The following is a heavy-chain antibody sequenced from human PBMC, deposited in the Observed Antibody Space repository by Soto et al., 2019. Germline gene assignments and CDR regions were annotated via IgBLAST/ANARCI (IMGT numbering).Heavy chain of an antibody. CDR2: IYDSGTT. D-gene: IGHD4-17*01. J-gene: IGHJ6*02. V-gene: IGHV4-59*01. Sequence: SETLSLTCTVSGGSISNYYWNWIRQSPGKGLEWIGNIYDSGTTNYNPSLKSRVSISVDTSTNQFSLKLSSVTAADTAVYYFSRKPARTETTLGFYYNGLDVWGQGTTVTVSS. CDR3: SRKPARTETTLGFYYNGLDV. CDR1: GGSISNYY.